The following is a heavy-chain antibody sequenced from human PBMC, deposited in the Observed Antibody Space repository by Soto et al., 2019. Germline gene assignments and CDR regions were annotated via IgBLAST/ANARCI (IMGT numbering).Heavy chain of an antibody. J-gene: IGHJ4*02. Sequence: EVQLLESGGGLVQPGGSLRLYCAASGFSFSDTVMTWVRQAPGKGLEWVSAINTRGATTIYTDSVRGRFTVSRDNSKNMVYLQMNSLRAEDTAVYYCAKPESSDYWGQGTLVTVSS. CDR2: INTRGATT. D-gene: IGHD3-10*01. V-gene: IGHV3-23*01. CDR1: GFSFSDTV. CDR3: AKPESSDY.